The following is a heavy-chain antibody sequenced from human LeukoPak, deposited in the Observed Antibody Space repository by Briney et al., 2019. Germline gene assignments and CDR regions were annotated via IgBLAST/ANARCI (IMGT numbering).Heavy chain of an antibody. CDR1: GYSITSSSW. CDR3: AREDAPGDWFDP. D-gene: IGHD2-8*01. J-gene: IGHJ5*02. V-gene: IGHV4-28*03. CDR2: IYYSGST. Sequence: SETLSLTCAVSGYSITSSSWWGWIRQPPGKGLEWIGYIYYSGSTYYNPSLKSRVTISVDTSKNQFSLKLSSVTAADTAVYYCAREDAPGDWFDPWGQGTLVTVSS.